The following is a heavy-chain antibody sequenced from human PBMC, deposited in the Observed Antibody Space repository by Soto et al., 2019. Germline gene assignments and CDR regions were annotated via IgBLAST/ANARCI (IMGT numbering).Heavy chain of an antibody. CDR1: GYTFTSYY. CDR3: AKMAYASSGIGDFDN. Sequence: GASEKVSCKASGYTFTSYYMHWVRQAPGQGLEWMGIINPSGGSTSYAQKFQGRVTMTRDTSTSTVYMELSSLRSDDTAVYDCAKMAYASSGIGDFDNWGQGTMVTVSS. D-gene: IGHD3-22*01. V-gene: IGHV1-46*01. J-gene: IGHJ3*02. CDR2: INPSGGST.